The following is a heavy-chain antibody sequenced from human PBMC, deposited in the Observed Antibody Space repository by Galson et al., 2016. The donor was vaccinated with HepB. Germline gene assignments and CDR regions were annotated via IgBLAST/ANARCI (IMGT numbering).Heavy chain of an antibody. CDR2: ISTYNGDT. J-gene: IGHJ5*01. Sequence: SVKVSCKASGYHFLNYGISWVRQAPGQGLEWMGWISTYNGDTKYAQKFQDRVSMTRDSSTTTVYMELRSLTSDDTAMYFCARTGRMVIYFDWFDPWGQGTLVTVSS. CDR3: ARTGRMVIYFDWFDP. V-gene: IGHV1-18*01. D-gene: IGHD3-22*01. CDR1: GYHFLNYG.